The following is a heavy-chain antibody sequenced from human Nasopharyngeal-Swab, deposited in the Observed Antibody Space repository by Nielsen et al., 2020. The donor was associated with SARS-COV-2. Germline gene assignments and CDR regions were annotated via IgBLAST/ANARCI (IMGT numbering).Heavy chain of an antibody. V-gene: IGHV3-23*01. Sequence: GESLKISCAASGFTFRSYAISWVRQAPGKGLDWVSVIIGSDHTTSYADSVKGRFTISRDNSKNTVNLQMNSLRVEDTAIYYCAKDRDSGDDSDDYYHYYGMDVWGQGTTVTVFS. D-gene: IGHD5-12*01. J-gene: IGHJ6*02. CDR2: IIGSDHTT. CDR3: AKDRDSGDDSDDYYHYYGMDV. CDR1: GFTFRSYA.